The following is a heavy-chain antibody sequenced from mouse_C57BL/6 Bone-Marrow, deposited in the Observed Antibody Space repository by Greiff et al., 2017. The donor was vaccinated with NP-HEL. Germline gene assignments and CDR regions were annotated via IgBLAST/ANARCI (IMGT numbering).Heavy chain of an antibody. J-gene: IGHJ3*01. V-gene: IGHV1-7*01. CDR2: INPSSGYT. CDR3: ARGGNYGYPFAY. CDR1: GYTFTSYW. D-gene: IGHD2-2*01. Sequence: VQLQQSGAELAKPGASVKLSCKASGYTFTSYWMHWVKQRPGQGLEWIGYINPSSGYTKYNQKFKDKAKLTADKSSSTAYMQLSSLTYEDSAVYYCARGGNYGYPFAYWGQGTLVTVSA.